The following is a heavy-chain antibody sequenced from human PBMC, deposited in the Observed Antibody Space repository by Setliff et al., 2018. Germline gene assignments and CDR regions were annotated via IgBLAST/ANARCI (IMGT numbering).Heavy chain of an antibody. CDR1: GYTFANYG. Sequence: ASVKVSCKASGYTFANYGVTWVRQAPGQGLEWMGWISGYTGNTNYAQKLQGRVSMTTDTSTNTAYMELSNLRYDGTAIYYCSRLVRFCTKISCQRLLGDDDWGQGALVTV. CDR2: ISGYTGNT. D-gene: IGHD2-2*01. CDR3: SRLVRFCTKISCQRLLGDDD. J-gene: IGHJ4*02. V-gene: IGHV1-18*01.